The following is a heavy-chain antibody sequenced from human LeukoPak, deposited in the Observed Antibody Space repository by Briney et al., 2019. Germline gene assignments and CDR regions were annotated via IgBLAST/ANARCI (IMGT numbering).Heavy chain of an antibody. CDR2: ISSSGSTI. CDR3: ARDWTGTTDLGWFDP. J-gene: IGHJ5*02. Sequence: PGGSLRLSCAASKFTFSDYYMNWIRQAPGKGLEWVSYISSSGSTIYYADSVKGRFTIFRDNAKDSLYLQMIRLRAEDTAVYYCARDWTGTTDLGWFDPWGQGTLVTVSS. V-gene: IGHV3-11*01. D-gene: IGHD1-7*01. CDR1: KFTFSDYY.